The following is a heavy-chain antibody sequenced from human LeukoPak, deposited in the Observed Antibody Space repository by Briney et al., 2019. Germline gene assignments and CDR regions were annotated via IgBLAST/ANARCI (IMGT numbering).Heavy chain of an antibody. V-gene: IGHV3-48*01. CDR3: AKAHLPDYYYMDV. CDR2: ISSSSSTI. J-gene: IGHJ6*03. CDR1: GFTFSSYS. Sequence: PGGSLRLSCAASGFTFSSYSMNWVRQAPGKGLEWVSYISSSSSTIYYADSVKGRFTISRDNSRNTLHLQMNSLRAEDTALYYCAKAHLPDYYYMDVWGKGTTVTVPS.